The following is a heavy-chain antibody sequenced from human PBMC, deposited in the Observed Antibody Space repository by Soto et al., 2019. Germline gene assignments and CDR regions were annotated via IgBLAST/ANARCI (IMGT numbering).Heavy chain of an antibody. CDR3: ARDPVEEYGSGPYYYYYGMDV. V-gene: IGHV3-66*01. CDR2: IYSGGST. CDR1: GFTVSSNY. J-gene: IGHJ6*02. D-gene: IGHD3-10*01. Sequence: GGSLRLSCAASGFTVSSNYMSWVRQAPGKGLEWVSVIYSGGSTYYADSVKGRFTISRDNSKNTLYPQMNSLRAEDTAVYYCARDPVEEYGSGPYYYYYGMDVWGQGTTVTVSS.